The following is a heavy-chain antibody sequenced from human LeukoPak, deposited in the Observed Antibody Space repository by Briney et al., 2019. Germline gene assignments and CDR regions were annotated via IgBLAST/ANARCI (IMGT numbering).Heavy chain of an antibody. J-gene: IGHJ6*03. CDR1: GFTFSSYW. V-gene: IGHV3-7*04. CDR2: IKQDGSEK. Sequence: PGESLRLSCAASGFTFSSYWMSWVRQAPGKGLEWVANIKQDGSEKYYVDSVKGRFTISRDNAKNSLYLQMNSLRAEDTAVYYCARGHSGYDKVYYYYYYMDVWGKGTTVTVSS. CDR3: ARGHSGYDKVYYYYYYMDV. D-gene: IGHD5-12*01.